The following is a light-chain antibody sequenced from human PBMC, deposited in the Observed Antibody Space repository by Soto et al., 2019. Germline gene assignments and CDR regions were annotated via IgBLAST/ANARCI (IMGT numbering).Light chain of an antibody. CDR2: DTS. CDR3: LLSYSGADVV. J-gene: IGLJ2*01. Sequence: QAVVTQEPSLTVSPGGTVTLTCGPRTGAVTSGHYPYWFQQKPGQAPRTLIYDTSNKHSWTPARFSGSLLGGKAALTLSGAQPEDEAEYYCLLSYSGADVVFGGGTQLTV. CDR1: TGAVTSGHY. V-gene: IGLV7-46*01.